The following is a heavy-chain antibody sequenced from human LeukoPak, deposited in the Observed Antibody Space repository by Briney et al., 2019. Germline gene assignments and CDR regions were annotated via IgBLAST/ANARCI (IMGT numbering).Heavy chain of an antibody. D-gene: IGHD2-15*01. CDR3: ARDNGCSGGSYYATNFDY. V-gene: IGHV3-64*01. J-gene: IGHJ4*02. Sequence: GGSLRLSCAASGFTFSSYAMHWVRQAPGKGLEYVSAISSNGGSTYYANSVKGRFTISRDNSKNTLYLQMGSLRAEDMAVYYCARDNGCSGGSYYATNFDYWGQGTLVTVSS. CDR1: GFTFSSYA. CDR2: ISSNGGST.